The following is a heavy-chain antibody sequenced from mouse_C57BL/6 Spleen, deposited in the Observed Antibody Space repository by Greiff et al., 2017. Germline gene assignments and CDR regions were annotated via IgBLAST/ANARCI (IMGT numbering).Heavy chain of an antibody. CDR3: AREGNDGYIYYAMDY. CDR1: GFNIKDYY. Sequence: EVQGVESGAELVKPGASVKLSCTASGFNIKDYYMHWVKQRTEQGLEWIGRIDPEDGETKYAPKFQGKATITADTSSNTAYLQLSSLTSEDTAVYYCAREGNDGYIYYAMDYWGQGTSVTVSS. V-gene: IGHV14-2*01. J-gene: IGHJ4*01. D-gene: IGHD2-3*01. CDR2: IDPEDGET.